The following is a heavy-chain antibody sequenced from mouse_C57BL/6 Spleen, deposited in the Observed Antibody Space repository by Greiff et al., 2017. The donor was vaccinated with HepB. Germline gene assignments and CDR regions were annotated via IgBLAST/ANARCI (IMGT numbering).Heavy chain of an antibody. CDR1: GFTFSDYY. J-gene: IGHJ1*03. D-gene: IGHD1-1*01. CDR2: ISNGGGST. V-gene: IGHV5-12*01. CDR3: ARHGTTVVATGYFDV. Sequence: EVKVVESGGGLVQPGGSLKLSCAASGFTFSDYYMYWVRQTPEKRLEWVAYISNGGGSTYYPDTVKGRFTISRDNAKNTLYLQMSRLKSEDTAMYYCARHGTTVVATGYFDVWGTGTTVTVSS.